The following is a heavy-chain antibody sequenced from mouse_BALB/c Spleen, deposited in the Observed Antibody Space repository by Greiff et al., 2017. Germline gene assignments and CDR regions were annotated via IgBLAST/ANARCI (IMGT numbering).Heavy chain of an antibody. V-gene: IGHV5-6-4*01. J-gene: IGHJ1*01. D-gene: IGHD1-1*01. CDR1: GFTFSSYT. CDR2: ISSGGSYT. Sequence: EVMLVESGGGLVKPGGSLKLSCAASGFTFSSYTMSWVRQTPEKRLEWVATISSGGSYTYYPDSVKGRFTISRDNAKNTLYLQMSSLKSEDTAMYYCTRGDYGSRYFDVWGAGTTVTVSS. CDR3: TRGDYGSRYFDV.